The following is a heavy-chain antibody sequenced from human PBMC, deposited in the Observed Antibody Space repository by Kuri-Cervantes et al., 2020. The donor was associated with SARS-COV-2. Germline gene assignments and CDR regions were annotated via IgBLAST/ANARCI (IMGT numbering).Heavy chain of an antibody. D-gene: IGHD3-3*01. CDR1: GFTFSSYG. CDR3: AKAGDADFWSGYYTVDY. J-gene: IGHJ4*02. Sequence: GESLKISCAASGFTFSSYGMHWVRQAPGKGLEWVAFIRYDGSNKYYADSVKGRFTISRDNSKNTLYLQMNSLRAEDTAVYYCAKAGDADFWSGYYTVDYWGQGTLVTVSS. CDR2: IRYDGSNK. V-gene: IGHV3-30*02.